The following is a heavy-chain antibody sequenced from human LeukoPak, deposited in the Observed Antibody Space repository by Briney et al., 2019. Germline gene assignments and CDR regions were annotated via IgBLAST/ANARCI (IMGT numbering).Heavy chain of an antibody. D-gene: IGHD1-1*01. CDR1: GFTFSTYN. CDR2: ISSDSSTI. CDR3: AGGYGFDY. V-gene: IGHV3-48*02. J-gene: IGHJ4*02. Sequence: GGSLRLSCVASGFTFSTYNMNWVRQAPGKGLEWVSHISSDSSTIYYADSVKGRFTISRDNAKNSLCLQMNSLRNEDTAVYSYAGGYGFDYWGQGTLVTVSS.